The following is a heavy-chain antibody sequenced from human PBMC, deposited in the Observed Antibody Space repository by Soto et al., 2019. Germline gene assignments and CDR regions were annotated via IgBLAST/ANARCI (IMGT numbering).Heavy chain of an antibody. Sequence: DVQLVESGGGWVQPGRSLRLSCAASGFTFSDYWMSWVRQAPGKGLEWVGNINHDTREAHYADSVKGRFTITRDNIKNFLFLQMRDLRADDTSSYYCARDGLLFAGPYRPSRFDYWGLGALVTVSS. D-gene: IGHD3-16*02. J-gene: IGHJ4*02. CDR1: GFTFSDYW. CDR3: ARDGLLFAGPYRPSRFDY. CDR2: INHDTREA. V-gene: IGHV3-7*03.